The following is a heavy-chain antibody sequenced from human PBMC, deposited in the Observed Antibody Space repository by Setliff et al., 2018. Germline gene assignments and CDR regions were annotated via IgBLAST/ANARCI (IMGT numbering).Heavy chain of an antibody. D-gene: IGHD1-1*01. J-gene: IGHJ4*02. V-gene: IGHV4-59*08. CDR2: IYYRGST. CDR1: GGSISTYY. Sequence: ETLSLTCNVSGGSISTYYWTWIRQPPGKGLEWIGYIYYRGSTNYNPSLKSRVTISLDTSKNQFSLNLTSVTAADTAVYYCARTGTYRYFDYWGQGTLVTVSS. CDR3: ARTGTYRYFDY.